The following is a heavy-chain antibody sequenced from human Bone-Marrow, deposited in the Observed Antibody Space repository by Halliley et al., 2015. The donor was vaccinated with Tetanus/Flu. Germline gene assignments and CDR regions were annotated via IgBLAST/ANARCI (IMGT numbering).Heavy chain of an antibody. CDR2: IYYNGNP. Sequence: TLSLTCTTSGGSVSSSSYYWGWVRQPPGKGLEWIGSIYYNGNPFYKPSLKSRVTISVDTSKNQFSLKLRYVTAADSGVYYCARRLGECRSTSCNCDYWGQGTLVTVSS. J-gene: IGHJ4*02. CDR3: ARRLGECRSTSCNCDY. CDR1: GGSVSSSSYY. D-gene: IGHD2-2*01. V-gene: IGHV4-39*01.